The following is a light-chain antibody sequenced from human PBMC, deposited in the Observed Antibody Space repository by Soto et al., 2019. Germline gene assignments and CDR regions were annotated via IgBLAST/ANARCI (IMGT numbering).Light chain of an antibody. CDR3: QQCYGSHRT. J-gene: IGKJ1*01. CDR2: TAS. CDR1: QSISTY. V-gene: IGKV1-39*01. Sequence: DIQMTQSPSTLSASVGDRVTITCRASQSISTYLNWYQQKLGKAPTLLIYTASSLHSWVPSRFRGGASVTDFTLTITNLQTEDLETYFWQQCYGSHRTFGQGTKVEI.